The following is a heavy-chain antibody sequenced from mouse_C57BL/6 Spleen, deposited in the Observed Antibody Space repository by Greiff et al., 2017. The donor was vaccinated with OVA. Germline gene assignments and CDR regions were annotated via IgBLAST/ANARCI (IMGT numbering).Heavy chain of an antibody. CDR1: GFSLTSYG. D-gene: IGHD1-1*01. J-gene: IGHJ1*03. Sequence: VQLVESGPGLVQPSQSLSITCTVSGFSLTSYGVHWVRQSPGKGLEWLGVIWSGGSTDYNAAFISRLSISKDNSKSQVFFKMNSLQADDTAIYYCARGVVATYYWYFDVWGTGTTVTVSS. V-gene: IGHV2-2*01. CDR2: IWSGGST. CDR3: ARGVVATYYWYFDV.